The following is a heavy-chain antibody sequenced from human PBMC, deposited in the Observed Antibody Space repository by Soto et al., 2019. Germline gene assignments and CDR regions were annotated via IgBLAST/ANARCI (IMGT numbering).Heavy chain of an antibody. Sequence: ASVKFSCKASGYTFTSYDINWVRQATGQGLEWMGRIIPILGIANYAQKFQGRVTITADKSTSTAYMELSSLRSEDTAVYYCARESYGSGGYYNFWGKGTTVTVSS. CDR3: ARESYGSGGYYNF. J-gene: IGHJ6*04. V-gene: IGHV1-69*04. CDR2: IIPILGIA. CDR1: GYTFTSYD. D-gene: IGHD3-10*01.